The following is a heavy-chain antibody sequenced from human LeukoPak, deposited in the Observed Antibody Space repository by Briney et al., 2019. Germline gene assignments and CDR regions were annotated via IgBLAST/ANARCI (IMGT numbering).Heavy chain of an antibody. CDR2: IYYSGST. Sequence: PSETLSLTCTVSGGSISSSSYYWGWIRQPPGKGLEWIGSIYYSGSTYYNPSLKSRVTISVDTSKNQFSLKLSSVTAADTAVYYCARLRTIAAGNSSGWWSEDYWGQGTLVTVSS. D-gene: IGHD6-19*01. V-gene: IGHV4-39*01. CDR1: GGSISSSSYY. CDR3: ARLRTIAAGNSSGWWSEDY. J-gene: IGHJ4*02.